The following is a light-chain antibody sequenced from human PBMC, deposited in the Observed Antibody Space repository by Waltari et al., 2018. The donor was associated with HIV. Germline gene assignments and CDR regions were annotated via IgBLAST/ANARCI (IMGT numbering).Light chain of an antibody. CDR3: QQYNNWPPT. V-gene: IGKV3-15*01. CDR2: GAS. Sequence: EIVMTQSPATLSVSPGQRVTLSCRAIQSITVNFAWYQQKPGQALRLLIHGASARATGVPARFSGSGSGTEFTLTISDLQAEDFAIYCCQQYNNWPPTFGHGTKVEI. CDR1: QSITVN. J-gene: IGKJ1*01.